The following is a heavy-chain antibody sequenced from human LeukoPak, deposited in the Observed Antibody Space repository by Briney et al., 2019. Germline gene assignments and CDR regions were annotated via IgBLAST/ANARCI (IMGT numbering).Heavy chain of an antibody. Sequence: GESLKISCRDSGNTFTTSLIVWVRQMPGKGLEWMGIIYPGDSDTKYSPSFQGPVTISADKSISTAYLHWNSLKASDTATYYCARPKYSSSPAFDFWGQGTPVTVSS. J-gene: IGHJ4*02. CDR3: ARPKYSSSPAFDF. CDR2: IYPGDSDT. CDR1: GNTFTTSL. V-gene: IGHV5-51*01. D-gene: IGHD6-6*01.